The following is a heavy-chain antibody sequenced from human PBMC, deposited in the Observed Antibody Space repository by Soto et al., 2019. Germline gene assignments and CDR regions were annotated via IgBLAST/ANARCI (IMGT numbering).Heavy chain of an antibody. J-gene: IGHJ3*02. V-gene: IGHV3-23*01. CDR3: AKGKGGRGAFDI. Sequence: VGSLRLSCAASGFTFSSYAMSWVRQAPGKGLEWVSAISGSGGSTYYADSVKGRFTISRDNSKNTLYLQMNSLRAEDTAVYYCAKGKGGRGAFDISGHGTMVTVS. CDR2: ISGSGGST. CDR1: GFTFSSYA. D-gene: IGHD1-1*01.